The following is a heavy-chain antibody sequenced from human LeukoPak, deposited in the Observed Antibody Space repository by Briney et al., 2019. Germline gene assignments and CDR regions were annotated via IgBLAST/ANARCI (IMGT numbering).Heavy chain of an antibody. CDR3: AKEEGYWFDP. Sequence: GGCLRLSCAASGFTFSNYWMHWVRQAPGKGLVWVSRINTDGRSTYYADSVKGRFTISRDNAKNTLYLQMNSLRAEDTALYYCAKEEGYWFDPWGQGTLVTVSS. V-gene: IGHV3-74*01. CDR2: INTDGRST. CDR1: GFTFSNYW. J-gene: IGHJ5*02.